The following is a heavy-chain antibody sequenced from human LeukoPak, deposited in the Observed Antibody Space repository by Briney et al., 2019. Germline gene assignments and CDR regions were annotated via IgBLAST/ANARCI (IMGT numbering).Heavy chain of an antibody. CDR1: GCSFNFHW. D-gene: IGHD6-19*01. CDR2: IYPGDSDT. Sequence: GGSLRISCKTSGCSFNFHWIGWVRQTPGKGLEWMGIIYPGDSDTRYSPSFQGQVTISADKSISTAYLQWSSLKASDTAMYYCAIGEGIAVAGPFDYWGQGTLVTVSS. CDR3: AIGEGIAVAGPFDY. V-gene: IGHV5-51*01. J-gene: IGHJ4*02.